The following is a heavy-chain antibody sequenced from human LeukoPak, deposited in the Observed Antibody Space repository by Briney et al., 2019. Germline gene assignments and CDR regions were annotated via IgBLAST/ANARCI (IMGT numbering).Heavy chain of an antibody. CDR1: GGSFSGYY. D-gene: IGHD3-10*01. CDR2: INHSGSP. V-gene: IGHV4-34*01. Sequence: PSETLSLTCAVYGGSFSGYYWSWIRQPPGKGLEWIGEINHSGSPNYNPPLKSRVTISIDTSKNQFSLKLSPVTAADTAVYYCARDLSDYYGSGSYRPIDAFDIWGQGTMVTVSS. CDR3: ARDLSDYYGSGSYRPIDAFDI. J-gene: IGHJ3*02.